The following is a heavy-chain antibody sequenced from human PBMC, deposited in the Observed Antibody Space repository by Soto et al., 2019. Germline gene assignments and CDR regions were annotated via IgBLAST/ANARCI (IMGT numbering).Heavy chain of an antibody. CDR3: ARAPILVSVTLHENYFDS. CDR1: GGTFSNAG. CDR2: IITLFDTT. J-gene: IGHJ4*02. Sequence: QLHLVQSGAEVKQPGSSLKVSCKASGGTFSNAGISWVRQAPGQGLEWRGGIITLFDTTNYAQKLQARITIIAEESPNTVYMELSNLRSADTGVYYCARAPILVSVTLHENYFDSWGQGTLVTVSS. D-gene: IGHD2-21*02. V-gene: IGHV1-69*01.